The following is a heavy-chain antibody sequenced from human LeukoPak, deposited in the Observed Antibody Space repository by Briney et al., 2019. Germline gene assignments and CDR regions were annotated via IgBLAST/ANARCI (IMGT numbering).Heavy chain of an antibody. Sequence: GGSLRLSCAASGFTFSSYWMHWVRQAPGEGLVWVSRIDPDGITTNYADSVKGRFTTSRDNARNTLCLQMNSLTAEDTALYYCTRVQAGRSGLMDVWGRGTTVTVSS. D-gene: IGHD2-8*02. CDR2: IDPDGITT. CDR3: TRVQAGRSGLMDV. J-gene: IGHJ6*02. V-gene: IGHV3-74*01. CDR1: GFTFSSYW.